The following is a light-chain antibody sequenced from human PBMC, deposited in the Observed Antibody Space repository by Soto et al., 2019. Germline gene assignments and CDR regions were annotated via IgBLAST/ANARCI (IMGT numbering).Light chain of an antibody. CDR1: SSDIGGYNY. V-gene: IGLV2-14*01. Sequence: QSVLTQPASVSGSPGRSITISCTGTSSDIGGYNYVSWYQHHPGKAPKLIIYEVNNRPSGVSNRFSGSKSGNTASLTISGLQPEDEADYYCSSYRSSNSYVFGTGTKVTVL. CDR2: EVN. J-gene: IGLJ1*01. CDR3: SSYRSSNSYV.